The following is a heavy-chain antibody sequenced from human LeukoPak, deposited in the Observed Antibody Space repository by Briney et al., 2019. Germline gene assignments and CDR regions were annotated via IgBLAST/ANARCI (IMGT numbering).Heavy chain of an antibody. CDR1: GGSFNDYY. V-gene: IGHV4-34*01. Sequence: SETLSLTCAMYGGSFNDYYWTWLRQPPGKGLEWIGEINHSGSANYNPYLKSRVSISLDTFKNQFSLKLRSVTAADMAVYYCARGLRRRSMIVVPRRALWFDPWGQGTLVTVSS. CDR2: INHSGSA. D-gene: IGHD3-22*01. CDR3: ARGLRRRSMIVVPRRALWFDP. J-gene: IGHJ5*02.